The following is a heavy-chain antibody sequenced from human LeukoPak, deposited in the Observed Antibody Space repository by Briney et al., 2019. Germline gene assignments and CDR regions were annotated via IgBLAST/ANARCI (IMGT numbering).Heavy chain of an antibody. CDR1: GDSISSSSYS. CDR3: ARRHSSTWSHDY. D-gene: IGHD6-13*01. CDR2: FYYSGST. J-gene: IGHJ4*02. Sequence: PSETLSLTCTVSGDSISSSSYSWDWIRQPPGKGLEWIGSFYYSGSTYYNPSLKSRVTMSVDTSKNQFSLKLSSVTAADTAVYYCARRHSSTWSHDYWGQGTLVIVSS. V-gene: IGHV4-39*01.